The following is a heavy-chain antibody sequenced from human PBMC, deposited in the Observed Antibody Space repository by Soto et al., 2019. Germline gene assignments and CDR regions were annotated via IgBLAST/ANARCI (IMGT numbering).Heavy chain of an antibody. D-gene: IGHD3-16*01. Sequence: GESLKISCQGSGYTFTGYWIGWVRQMSGEGLEWMGIIYPGDSDTRYSPSFQGQVTISADKSISTAYLQWSSLKASDTAMYYCSIQSGTGGEHYYGMDVWGPGTTVTVSS. J-gene: IGHJ6*02. CDR3: SIQSGTGGEHYYGMDV. V-gene: IGHV5-51*01. CDR1: GYTFTGYW. CDR2: IYPGDSDT.